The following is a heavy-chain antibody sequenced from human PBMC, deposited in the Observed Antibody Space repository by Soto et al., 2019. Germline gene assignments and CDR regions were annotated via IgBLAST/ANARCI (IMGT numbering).Heavy chain of an antibody. J-gene: IGHJ4*02. CDR3: AHRPSGWYLFDY. CDR2: IYCNDDN. D-gene: IGHD6-19*01. V-gene: IGHV2-5*01. Sequence: QITLKESGPTLVRPTQTLTLTCTFSGFSLSTSGLGVGWIRQPPGKALEWLALIYCNDDNRYSPSLKARLTITKDTSKNPVVLTMTNMAPVDTATYYCAHRPSGWYLFDYWGQGTLVTVSS. CDR1: GFSLSTSGLG.